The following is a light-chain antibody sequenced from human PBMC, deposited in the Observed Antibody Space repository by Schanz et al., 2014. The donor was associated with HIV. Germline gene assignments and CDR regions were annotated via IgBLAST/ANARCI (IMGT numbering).Light chain of an antibody. Sequence: QSVLTQPPSVSGAPGQRVTISCSGSSSNIGSNYVYWYQQLPETAPKVLIYRNNQRPSGVPDRFSGSESGTSASLAISGLQSEDEADYYCAAWDDSLNAVVFGGGTKLTVL. CDR2: RNN. CDR3: AAWDDSLNAVV. J-gene: IGLJ2*01. CDR1: SSNIGSNY. V-gene: IGLV1-47*01.